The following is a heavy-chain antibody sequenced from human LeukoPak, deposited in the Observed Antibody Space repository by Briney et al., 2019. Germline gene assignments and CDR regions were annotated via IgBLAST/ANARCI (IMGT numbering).Heavy chain of an antibody. CDR2: TYTGGST. Sequence: GGSLRLSCAASGFTVSSNYMSWVPQAPGKGLEWVSVTYTGGSTNYAASVKGRFSISRDNYKNTLYLQMNSLRAEDTAVYYCARVDVVTVGKNAFDIWGQGTMVTVSS. V-gene: IGHV3-53*01. J-gene: IGHJ3*02. D-gene: IGHD4-23*01. CDR3: ARVDVVTVGKNAFDI. CDR1: GFTVSSNY.